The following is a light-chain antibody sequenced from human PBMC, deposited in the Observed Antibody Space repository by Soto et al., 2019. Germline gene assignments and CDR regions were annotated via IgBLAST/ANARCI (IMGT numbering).Light chain of an antibody. CDR2: GDN. V-gene: IGLV1-40*01. J-gene: IGLJ2*01. CDR1: TSNIGAPYD. CDR3: AAWDDSLNGPV. Sequence: QSVLTQPPSVSGAPGQRVSISCTGSTSNIGAPYDVHWYQHLPGTAPKLLIYGDNNRPSGVPDRFSGSKSGTSASLAITRLQAEDEADYHCAAWDDSLNGPVFGGGTKVTVL.